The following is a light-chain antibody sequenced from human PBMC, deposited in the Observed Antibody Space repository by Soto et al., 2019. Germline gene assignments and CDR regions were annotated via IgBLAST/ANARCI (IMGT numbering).Light chain of an antibody. V-gene: IGLV2-14*01. CDR2: EVS. Sequence: QSVLTQPASVSGSPGQSIAISCTGTSSDVGGYNYVSWYQQHPGKAPKLIIHEVSDRPSGISDRFSGSKSGNTASLTISGLQADDDADYYCCSHKSYTTRVFRTATKVTVL. CDR1: SSDVGGYNY. J-gene: IGLJ1*01. CDR3: CSHKSYTTRV.